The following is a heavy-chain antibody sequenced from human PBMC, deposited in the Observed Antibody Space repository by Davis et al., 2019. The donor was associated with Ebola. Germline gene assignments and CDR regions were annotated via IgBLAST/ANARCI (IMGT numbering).Heavy chain of an antibody. J-gene: IGHJ4*02. CDR1: GYTFTSYG. CDR2: INAGNGDT. V-gene: IGHV1-3*01. CDR3: ARFQEVDY. Sequence: ASVKVSCKASGYTFTSYGISWVRQAPGQRLEWMGWINAGNGDTKYSQKFQGRVTITRDTSASTAYMELSSLRSEDTAVYYCARFQEVDYWGQGTLVTVSS.